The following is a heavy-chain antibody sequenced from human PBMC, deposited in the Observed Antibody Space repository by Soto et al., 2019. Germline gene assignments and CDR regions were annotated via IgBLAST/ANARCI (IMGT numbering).Heavy chain of an antibody. J-gene: IGHJ4*02. D-gene: IGHD2-21*01. Sequence: GASVKVSCKASGYTFTSYAMHWVRQAPGQRREWMGWINAGNGNTKYSQKCQGRVTITRDTSASTAYMELGSLRSEDTAVYYCARGGEPIDYWGQGTLVTVAS. CDR1: GYTFTSYA. CDR2: INAGNGNT. V-gene: IGHV1-3*01. CDR3: ARGGEPIDY.